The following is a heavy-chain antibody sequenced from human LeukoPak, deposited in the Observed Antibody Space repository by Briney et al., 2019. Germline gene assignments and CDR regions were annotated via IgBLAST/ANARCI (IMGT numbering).Heavy chain of an antibody. CDR2: ISSSSSYI. CDR3: VRDKVVGPTLFDY. V-gene: IGHV3-21*01. D-gene: IGHD1-26*01. J-gene: IGHJ4*02. CDR1: GFTFSSYS. Sequence: GGSLRLSCAASGFTFSSYSMNCVRQDPGKGLEWVSSISSSSSYIYYADSVKGRFTISRDNAKNSLYLQMESLRAEDTAVYYCVRDKVVGPTLFDYWGQGTLVTVSS.